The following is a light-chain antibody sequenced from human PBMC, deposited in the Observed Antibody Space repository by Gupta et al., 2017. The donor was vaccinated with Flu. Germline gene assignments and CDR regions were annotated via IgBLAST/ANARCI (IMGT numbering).Light chain of an antibody. Sequence: NLVSWFQQHPGKAPKRLIYEVTKGPSGVSNHFSGSKSDNTASLTISGLQAEDEADYYCSSYAGTNTPLIVFGSGTKVTVL. CDR2: EVT. V-gene: IGLV2-23*02. J-gene: IGLJ1*01. CDR3: SSYAGTNTPLIV. CDR1: NL.